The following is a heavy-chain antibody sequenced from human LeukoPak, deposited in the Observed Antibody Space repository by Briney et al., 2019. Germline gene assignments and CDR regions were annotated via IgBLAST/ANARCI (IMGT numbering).Heavy chain of an antibody. D-gene: IGHD6-13*01. CDR3: ARSPYSSSWYPWFDP. J-gene: IGHJ5*02. Sequence: KPGGPLRLSCAASGFTVSSNYMSWVRQAPGKGLEWVSVIYSGGSTYYADSVKGRFTISRDNSKNTLYLQMNSLRAEDTAVYYCARSPYSSSWYPWFDPWGQGTLVTVSS. V-gene: IGHV3-53*01. CDR2: IYSGGST. CDR1: GFTVSSNY.